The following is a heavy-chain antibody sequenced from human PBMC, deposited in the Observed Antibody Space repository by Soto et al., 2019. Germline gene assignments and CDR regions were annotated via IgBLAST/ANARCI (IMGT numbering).Heavy chain of an antibody. CDR2: ISGSGSTI. CDR3: AGVKGIAVTGTPRWFDP. Sequence: GSLRLSCAASGFTFSSYEMNWVRQAPGKGLEWLSYISGSGSTIYYADSVKGRFTISRDNAKNSLYLQMNSLRAEDTAVYYCAGVKGIAVTGTPRWFDPWGQGTLVTVSS. J-gene: IGHJ5*02. D-gene: IGHD6-19*01. CDR1: GFTFSSYE. V-gene: IGHV3-48*03.